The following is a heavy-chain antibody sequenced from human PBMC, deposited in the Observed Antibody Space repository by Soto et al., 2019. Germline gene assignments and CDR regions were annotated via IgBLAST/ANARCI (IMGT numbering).Heavy chain of an antibody. CDR3: ARDRSGGFD. CDR2: IAPMIGTP. Sequence: ASVKVSCKASGGNFSDYTISWVRQAPGQGPEWMGGIAPMIGTPTYAHKFQGRVTITAHESTGTADVEVRSLRTDDTAVYYCARDRSGGFDWGPGTLVTVSS. CDR1: GGNFSDYT. V-gene: IGHV1-69*13. J-gene: IGHJ4*02. D-gene: IGHD2-15*01.